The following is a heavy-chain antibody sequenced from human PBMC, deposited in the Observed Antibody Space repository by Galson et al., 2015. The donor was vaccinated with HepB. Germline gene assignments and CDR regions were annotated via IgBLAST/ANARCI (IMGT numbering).Heavy chain of an antibody. D-gene: IGHD3-3*01. J-gene: IGHJ4*02. Sequence: SLRLSCAASGFTFGDYAMSWFRQAPGKGLEWVGFIRSKAYGGTTEYAASVKGRFTISRDDSKSIAYLQMNSLKTEDTAVYYCTRELIFGVVISHYFDYWGQGTLVTVSS. CDR1: GFTFGDYA. CDR2: IRSKAYGGTT. CDR3: TRELIFGVVISHYFDY. V-gene: IGHV3-49*03.